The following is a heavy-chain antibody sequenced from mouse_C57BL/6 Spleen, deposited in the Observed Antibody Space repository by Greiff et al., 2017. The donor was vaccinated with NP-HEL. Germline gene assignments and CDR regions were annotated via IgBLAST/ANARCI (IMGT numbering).Heavy chain of an antibody. D-gene: IGHD2-5*01. CDR3: ARYSNSWYFDV. V-gene: IGHV1-26*01. CDR2: INPNNGGT. CDR1: GYTFTDYY. Sequence: EVQLQQSGPELVKPGASVKISCKASGYTFTDYYMNWVKQSHGKSLEWIGDINPNNGGTSYNQKFKGKATLTVDKSSSTAYMELRSLTSEDSAVYYCARYSNSWYFDVWGTGTTVTVSS. J-gene: IGHJ1*03.